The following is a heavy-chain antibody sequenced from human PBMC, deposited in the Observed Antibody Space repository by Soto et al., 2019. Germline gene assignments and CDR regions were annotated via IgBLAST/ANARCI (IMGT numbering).Heavy chain of an antibody. CDR2: MNPNSGNT. CDR1: GYTFTSYD. CDR3: AIGFIEWLQMLYCYYGMDF. J-gene: IGHJ6*02. V-gene: IGHV1-8*01. Sequence: ASVKVSCKASGYTFTSYDINWVRQATGQGLEWMGWMNPNSGNTGYAQKFQGRVTMTRNTSISTAYMELSSLRSEDTAVYYCAIGFIEWLQMLYCYYGMDFWGQGSTGTVSS. D-gene: IGHD3-3*01.